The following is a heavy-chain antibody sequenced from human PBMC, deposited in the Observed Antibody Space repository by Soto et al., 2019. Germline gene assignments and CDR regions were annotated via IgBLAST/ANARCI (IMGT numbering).Heavy chain of an antibody. CDR3: AGHGGQWLNWFDP. Sequence: EVQLVESGGGLVQPGGSLRLSCAASGFTFSSYDMNWVRQAPGKGLEWDSYISSSSSTIYYADFVKGRFTISRDNAKNSLYLQMNSLRAEDTALYYCAGHGGQWLNWFDPWGQGILVTVSS. CDR1: GFTFSSYD. J-gene: IGHJ5*02. V-gene: IGHV3-48*01. CDR2: ISSSSSTI. D-gene: IGHD6-19*01.